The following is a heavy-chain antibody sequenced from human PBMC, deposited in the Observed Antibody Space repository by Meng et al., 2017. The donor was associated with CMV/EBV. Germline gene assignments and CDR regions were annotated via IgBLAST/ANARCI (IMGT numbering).Heavy chain of an antibody. CDR1: GGSFSGYY. Sequence: QPERGGAGLLKPSETLSLTCAVYGGSFSGYYWSWIRQPPGKGLEWIGEINHSGSTNYNPSLKSRVTISVDTSKNQFSLKLSSVTAADTAVYYCARESMVRGEDWGQGTLVTVSS. J-gene: IGHJ4*02. V-gene: IGHV4-34*01. D-gene: IGHD3-10*01. CDR2: INHSGST. CDR3: ARESMVRGED.